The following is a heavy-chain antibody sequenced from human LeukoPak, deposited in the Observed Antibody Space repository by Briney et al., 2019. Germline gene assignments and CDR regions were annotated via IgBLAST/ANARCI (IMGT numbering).Heavy chain of an antibody. CDR3: ARDLYPDYDILAGSTLAYYYGMDV. CDR1: GGTFSSYA. D-gene: IGHD3-9*01. Sequence: SVKVSCKASGGTFSSYAISWVRQAPGQGLEWMGGIIPIFGTANYAQKFQGRVTITADESTSTAYMELSSLRSEDTAVYYCARDLYPDYDILAGSTLAYYYGMDVWGQGTTVTVSS. V-gene: IGHV1-69*13. J-gene: IGHJ6*02. CDR2: IIPIFGTA.